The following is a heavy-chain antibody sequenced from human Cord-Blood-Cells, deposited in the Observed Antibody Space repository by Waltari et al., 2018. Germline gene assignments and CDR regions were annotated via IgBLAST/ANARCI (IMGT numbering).Heavy chain of an antibody. CDR3: TTGGFWSGYKYYFDY. CDR2: IRSKTDGGTT. D-gene: IGHD3-3*01. Sequence: GGYLRLACSASGLTFSNAWMSWVRQSPGKGLEWVGRIRSKTDGGTTDYSAPVKGRFTISRGDSKNTLYLQMNSLKTEDTAVYYCTTGGFWSGYKYYFDYWGQGTLVTVSS. J-gene: IGHJ4*02. CDR1: GLTFSNAW. V-gene: IGHV3-15*01.